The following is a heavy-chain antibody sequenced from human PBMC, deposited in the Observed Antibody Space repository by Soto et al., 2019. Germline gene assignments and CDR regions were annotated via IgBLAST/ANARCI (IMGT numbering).Heavy chain of an antibody. J-gene: IGHJ4*02. Sequence: ASVXVSCKASGYTFTSYDINWVRQATGQGLEWMGWMNPNSGNTGYAQKFQGRVTMTRNTSISTAYMELSSLRSEDTAVYYCARERGASSPFDYWGQGTLVTVSS. CDR1: GYTFTSYD. CDR3: ARERGASSPFDY. V-gene: IGHV1-8*01. CDR2: MNPNSGNT. D-gene: IGHD6-19*01.